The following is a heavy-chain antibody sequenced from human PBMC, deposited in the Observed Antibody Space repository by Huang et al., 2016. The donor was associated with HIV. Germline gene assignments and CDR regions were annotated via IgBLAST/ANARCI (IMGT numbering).Heavy chain of an antibody. J-gene: IGHJ6*02. CDR1: GFNFSTYG. D-gene: IGHD3-22*01. CDR2: IEHDGSNE. V-gene: IGHV3-30*18. Sequence: QVHLVESGGGVVQPGRSLRLSCDASGFNFSTYGMYWVRQAPGKGLDWVAIIEHDGSNECDADTVKGRFTISRDNAKNTLYLQMNRLRAEDTAVYYCAKVMYYYDNGDTLEPPAYAMDVWGQGTTVTVSS. CDR3: AKVMYYYDNGDTLEPPAYAMDV.